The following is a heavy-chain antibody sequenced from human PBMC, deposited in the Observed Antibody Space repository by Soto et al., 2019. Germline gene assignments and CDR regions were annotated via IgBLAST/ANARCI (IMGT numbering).Heavy chain of an antibody. CDR3: AKRTVGWYFDL. V-gene: IGHV3-23*01. Sequence: EVQLLESGGGLVQPGGSLRLSCAAGGFTFSSYAMNWVRQAPGKGLEWVSVISGSGGSTYYADAVKGRFTISRDNSKNTLYLQMNSLRAEDTAVYYCAKRTVGWYFDLWGRGTLVTVSS. CDR2: ISGSGGST. CDR1: GFTFSSYA. J-gene: IGHJ2*01. D-gene: IGHD4-17*01.